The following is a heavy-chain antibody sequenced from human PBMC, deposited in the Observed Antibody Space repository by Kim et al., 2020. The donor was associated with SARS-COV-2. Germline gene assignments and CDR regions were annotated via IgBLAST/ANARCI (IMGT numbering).Heavy chain of an antibody. CDR2: K. Sequence: KYYADSVKGRFTISRDNSKNTLYLQMNSLRAEDTAVYYCARPHSEGGMDVWGQGTTVTVSS. V-gene: IGHV3-33*01. J-gene: IGHJ6*02. D-gene: IGHD2-21*01. CDR3: ARPHSEGGMDV.